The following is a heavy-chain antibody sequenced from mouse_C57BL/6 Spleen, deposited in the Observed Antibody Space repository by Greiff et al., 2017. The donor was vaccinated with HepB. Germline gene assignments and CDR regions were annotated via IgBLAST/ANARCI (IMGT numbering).Heavy chain of an antibody. V-gene: IGHV1-50*01. CDR2: IDPSDSYT. Sequence: QVQLKQPGAELVKPGASVKLSCKASGYTFTSYWMQWVKQRPGQGLEWIGEIDPSDSYTNYNQKFKGKATLTVDTSSSTAYMQLSSLTSEDSAVYYCARGLRGEFAYWGQGTLVTVSA. CDR1: GYTFTSYW. D-gene: IGHD2-4*01. CDR3: ARGLRGEFAY. J-gene: IGHJ3*01.